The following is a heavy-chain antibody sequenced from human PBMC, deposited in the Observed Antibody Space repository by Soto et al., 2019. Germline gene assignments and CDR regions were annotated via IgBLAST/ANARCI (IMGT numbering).Heavy chain of an antibody. CDR1: GFTFSDYY. CDR2: ISSSGSTT. D-gene: IGHD4-17*01. CDR3: AKPNLTTAGRWFDP. V-gene: IGHV3-11*01. Sequence: GGSLRLSCAASGFTFSDYYMSWIRQAPGKGLEWVSYISSSGSTTYYADFVKGRFTISRDSAKKSLYLQMNSLRAEDTAVYYCAKPNLTTAGRWFDPWGQGTLVTVSS. J-gene: IGHJ5*02.